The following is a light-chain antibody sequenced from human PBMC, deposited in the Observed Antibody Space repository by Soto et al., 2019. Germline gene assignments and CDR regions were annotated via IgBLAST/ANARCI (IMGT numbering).Light chain of an antibody. V-gene: IGLV8-61*01. J-gene: IGLJ3*02. CDR2: STN. CDR1: SGSVSTSYY. CDR3: VLYMGSGSYWV. Sequence: QTVVTQEPSFSVSPGGTVTLTCGLSSGSVSTSYYPSWYQQTPGQAPRTLIYSTNTRSSGVPDRFSGSILGNKAALTITGAQAYDESDYYWVLYMGSGSYWVFGGGTKVTVL.